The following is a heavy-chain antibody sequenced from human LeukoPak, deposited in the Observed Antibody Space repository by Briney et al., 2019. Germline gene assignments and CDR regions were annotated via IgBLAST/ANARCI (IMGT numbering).Heavy chain of an antibody. V-gene: IGHV3-64*02. CDR2: ISSTGGST. CDR3: ARDSYSGQRWDYFDY. D-gene: IGHD6-19*01. Sequence: GGSLRLSCAASGFTFSSYTMHWVRQAPGKGLEYVSGISSTGGSTFYADSVKGRFTISRDNSKNTLYLQMGSLGAEDMAVYYCARDSYSGQRWDYFDYWGQGTLVTVSS. J-gene: IGHJ4*02. CDR1: GFTFSSYT.